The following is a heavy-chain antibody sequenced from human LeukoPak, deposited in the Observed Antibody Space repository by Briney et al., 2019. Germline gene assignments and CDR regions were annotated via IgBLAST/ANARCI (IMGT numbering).Heavy chain of an antibody. CDR1: GGTFSSYA. V-gene: IGHV1-69*13. CDR3: ARSANMYPSYYYYYMDV. J-gene: IGHJ6*03. CDR2: IIPIFGTA. Sequence: ASVKVSCKASGGTFSSYAISWVRQAPGQGLEWMGGIIPIFGTANYAQKFQGRVTITADESTSTAYMELSSLRSEDTAMYYCARSANMYPSYYYYYMDVWGKGTTVTVSS. D-gene: IGHD2-8*01.